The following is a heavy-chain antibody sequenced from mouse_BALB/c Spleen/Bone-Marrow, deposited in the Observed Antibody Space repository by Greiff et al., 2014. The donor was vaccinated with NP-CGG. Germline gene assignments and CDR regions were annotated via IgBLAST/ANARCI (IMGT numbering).Heavy chain of an antibody. CDR3: AKVTTGFAY. Sequence: VQLQQSGAELVRPGSSVKISCKASGYAFSTYWMTWVKQRPGQGLEWIGQIYPGDGDTKYNGKFKGKATLTADKSSSTAYMQLSSLTAEDSAVYCGAKVTTGFAYWGQGTLVTVSA. V-gene: IGHV1-80*01. CDR1: GYAFSTYW. CDR2: IYPGDGDT. J-gene: IGHJ3*01. D-gene: IGHD2-2*01.